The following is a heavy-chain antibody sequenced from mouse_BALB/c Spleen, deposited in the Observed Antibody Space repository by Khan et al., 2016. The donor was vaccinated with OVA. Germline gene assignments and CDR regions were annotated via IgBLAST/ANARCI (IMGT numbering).Heavy chain of an antibody. CDR2: INPSSGGT. D-gene: IGHD1-1*02. J-gene: IGHJ3*01. Sequence: VQLQQSGAELVKPGASVRLSCKASGYTFTSYYLYWVKQRPGQGLEWIGYINPSSGGTNYNEKFKSKATLTVDKSSRTAYIQLNSLTSEASAVYYCTRSGWCSFDYWGQGTLVTVSA. V-gene: IGHV1-53*01. CDR3: TRSGWCSFDY. CDR1: GYTFTSYY.